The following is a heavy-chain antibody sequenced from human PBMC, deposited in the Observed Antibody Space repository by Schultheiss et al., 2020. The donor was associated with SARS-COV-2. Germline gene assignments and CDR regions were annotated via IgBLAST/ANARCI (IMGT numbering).Heavy chain of an antibody. Sequence: GGSLRLSCAASGFTFSSYSMNWVRQAPGKGLEWVSSISSSSNYIYYADSVKGRFTISRDNAKNSLYLQMNSLRAEDTAVYYCARMGYDSRGYYSYAMDVWGQGTTVTVSS. D-gene: IGHD3-22*01. CDR3: ARMGYDSRGYYSYAMDV. V-gene: IGHV3-21*01. CDR1: GFTFSSYS. J-gene: IGHJ6*02. CDR2: ISSSSNYI.